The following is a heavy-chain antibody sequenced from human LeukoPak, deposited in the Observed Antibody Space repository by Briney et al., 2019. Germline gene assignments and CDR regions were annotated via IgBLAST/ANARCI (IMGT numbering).Heavy chain of an antibody. CDR2: ISAYNGNT. Sequence: ASVKVSRKASGCTFTSYGISWVRQAPGQGLEWMGWISAYNGNTNYAQKLQGRVTMTIDTSTSTAYMELRSLRSDDTAVYYCARVTMVRGVDYYYYGMDVWGQGTTVTVSS. CDR3: ARVTMVRGVDYYYYGMDV. D-gene: IGHD3-10*01. V-gene: IGHV1-18*01. CDR1: GCTFTSYG. J-gene: IGHJ6*01.